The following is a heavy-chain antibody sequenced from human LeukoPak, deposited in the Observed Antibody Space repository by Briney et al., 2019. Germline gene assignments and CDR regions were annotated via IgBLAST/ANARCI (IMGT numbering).Heavy chain of an antibody. V-gene: IGHV3-7*01. J-gene: IGHJ4*02. D-gene: IGHD3-3*02. CDR2: IKEDGSEK. CDR3: ASHFL. Sequence: PVKGRALVADIKEDGSEKYYVESVKGRFTISRDNAQNLLYLQMNSLRAEDTAMYYCASHFLGGQGTLVTVSS.